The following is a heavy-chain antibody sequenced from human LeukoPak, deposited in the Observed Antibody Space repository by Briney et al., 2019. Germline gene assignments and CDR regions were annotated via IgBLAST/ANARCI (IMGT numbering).Heavy chain of an antibody. CDR3: ARDPVFDYRSGFDR. V-gene: IGHV3-7*01. J-gene: IGHJ5*02. CDR1: GFTFSDYW. CDR2: IKQDGSES. Sequence: GGSLRLSCAASGFTFSDYWMSWMRQAPGKGLEWVANIKQDGSESYYVDTVKGRFTISRDNAKNSLYLQMNSLRAEDTAVYYCARDPVFDYRSGFDRWGQGTLVTVSS. D-gene: IGHD6-19*01.